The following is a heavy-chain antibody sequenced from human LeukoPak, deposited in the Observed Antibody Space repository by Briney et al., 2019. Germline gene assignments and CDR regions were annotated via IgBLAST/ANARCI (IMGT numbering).Heavy chain of an antibody. V-gene: IGHV3-74*01. Sequence: RGSLRLSCAVSGFTSSSFWIHWVRHAPGKGLVWVSRINSDGSSTSYADSVKGRFTISRDNAKNTLYLQMNSLRAEDTAVYFCARGKTPAVTTPFDYWGQGTLVTVSS. CDR2: INSDGSST. D-gene: IGHD4-17*01. CDR1: GFTSSSFW. CDR3: ARGKTPAVTTPFDY. J-gene: IGHJ4*02.